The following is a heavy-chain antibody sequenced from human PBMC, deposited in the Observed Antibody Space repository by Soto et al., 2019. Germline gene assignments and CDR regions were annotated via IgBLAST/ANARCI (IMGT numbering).Heavy chain of an antibody. D-gene: IGHD2-21*01. V-gene: IGHV1-18*04. Sequence: SVKVSCHASGYTFSGYSITWVRQAPGQGLEWMGRISGYNGNTNYARTLRGRLTLTTDTSTSTAYMELRSLTSDDTAVYYCARDVFCGGAPACPDMDVWGQGTTVTVS. CDR1: GYTFSGYS. CDR2: ISGYNGNT. CDR3: ARDVFCGGAPACPDMDV. J-gene: IGHJ6*02.